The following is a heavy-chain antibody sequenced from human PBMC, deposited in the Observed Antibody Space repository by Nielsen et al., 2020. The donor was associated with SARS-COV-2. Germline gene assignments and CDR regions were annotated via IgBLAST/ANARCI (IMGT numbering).Heavy chain of an antibody. J-gene: IGHJ6*02. CDR3: VKWVELDFGYYYYGMDV. V-gene: IGHV3-23*01. D-gene: IGHD1-26*01. CDR2: IKRSGGST. CDR1: GFPMREYA. Sequence: GESLKISCAASGFPMREYAMTWVRQAPGKGLEWVSVIKRSGGSTYYADSVKGRFTISRDNSRNTLYLQMNSLRVEDTAVYYCVKWVELDFGYYYYGMDVWGQGTTVTVSS.